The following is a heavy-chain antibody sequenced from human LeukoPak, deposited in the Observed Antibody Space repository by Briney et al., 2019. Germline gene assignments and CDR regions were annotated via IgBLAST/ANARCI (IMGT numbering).Heavy chain of an antibody. D-gene: IGHD6-19*01. V-gene: IGHV3-21*01. CDR2: ISSSSSYI. CDR3: ARDREGQWPIPYYYYGMDV. Sequence: PGGSLRLSCEASGFIVTSYYMTWVRQAPGKGLEWVSSISSSSSYIYYADSVKGRFTISRDNAKNSLYLQMNSLRAEDTAVYYCARDREGQWPIPYYYYGMDVWGQGTTVTVSS. CDR1: GFIVTSYY. J-gene: IGHJ6*02.